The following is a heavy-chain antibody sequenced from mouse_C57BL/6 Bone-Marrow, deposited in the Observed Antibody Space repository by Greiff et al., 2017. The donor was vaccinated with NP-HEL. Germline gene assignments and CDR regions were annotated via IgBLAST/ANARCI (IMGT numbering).Heavy chain of an antibody. J-gene: IGHJ2*01. CDR3: ARCLFITTVYYFDY. V-gene: IGHV1-81*01. Sequence: QVQLKESGAELARPGASVKLSCKASGYTFTSYGISWVKQRTGQGLEWIGEIYPRSGNTYYNEKFKGKATLTADKSSSTAYMELRSLTSEDSAVYFCARCLFITTVYYFDYWGQGTTLTVSS. CDR2: IYPRSGNT. CDR1: GYTFTSYG. D-gene: IGHD1-1*01.